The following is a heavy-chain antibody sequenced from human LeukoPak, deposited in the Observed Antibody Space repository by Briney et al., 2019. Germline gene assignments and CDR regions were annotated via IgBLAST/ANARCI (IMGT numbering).Heavy chain of an antibody. Sequence: ASVKVSCKASGYTFSSYDINWVRQATGQGLEWMGWINPNSGGTNYAQKFQGRVTMTRDTSISTAYMELSRLRSDDTAVYYCARVATVDFDYWGQGTLVTISS. D-gene: IGHD5-12*01. J-gene: IGHJ4*02. CDR3: ARVATVDFDY. V-gene: IGHV1-2*02. CDR2: INPNSGGT. CDR1: GYTFSSYD.